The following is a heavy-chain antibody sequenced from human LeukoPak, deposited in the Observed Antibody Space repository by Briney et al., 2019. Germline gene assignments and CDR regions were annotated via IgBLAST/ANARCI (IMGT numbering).Heavy chain of an antibody. Sequence: SSETLSLTCTVSGGSISSSGYYWGWIRQPPGRGLEWIASIYYSGSTYYNPSLKSRVTISVDTSKNQLSLKLSSLTAADTAVYYCARHEYSGSYYGLSWFDPWGQGTLVTVSS. CDR2: IYYSGST. J-gene: IGHJ5*02. CDR1: GGSISSSGYY. V-gene: IGHV4-39*01. D-gene: IGHD1-26*01. CDR3: ARHEYSGSYYGLSWFDP.